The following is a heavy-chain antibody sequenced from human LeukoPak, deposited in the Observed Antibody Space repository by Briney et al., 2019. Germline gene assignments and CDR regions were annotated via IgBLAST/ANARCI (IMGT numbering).Heavy chain of an antibody. CDR3: ARDAFNWNYVDY. CDR2: ISFAGSNK. V-gene: IGHV3-30-3*01. D-gene: IGHD1-20*01. CDR1: GFTFSSYT. Sequence: GRSLRLSCAASGFTFSSYTLHWVRQAPGKGLEWVAVISFAGSNKYYADSVKSRFTISRDNSKDTLYLQMNSLRAEDTAVYYCARDAFNWNYVDYWGQGTLVTVSS. J-gene: IGHJ4*02.